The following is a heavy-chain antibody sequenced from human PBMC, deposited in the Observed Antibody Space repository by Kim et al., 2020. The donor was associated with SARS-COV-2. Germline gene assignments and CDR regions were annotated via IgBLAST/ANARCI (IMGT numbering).Heavy chain of an antibody. J-gene: IGHJ4*02. CDR1: GFTFSSYW. CDR3: GRSPGRGTVDF. CDR2: TNQDGSEN. V-gene: IGHV3-7*01. D-gene: IGHD2-2*01. Sequence: GGSLRLSCGASGFTFSSYWMSWVCQAPGKGLEWVANTNQDGSENYYVDSVTGRFTVSRDGAKNSLFLQMDSLRVEDTAVYYCGRSPGRGTVDFWGQGTLVTVS.